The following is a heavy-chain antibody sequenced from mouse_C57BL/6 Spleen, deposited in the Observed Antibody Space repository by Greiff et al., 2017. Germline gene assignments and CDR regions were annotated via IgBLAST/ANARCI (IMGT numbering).Heavy chain of an antibody. CDR2: ISYSGST. V-gene: IGHV3-1*01. D-gene: IGHD2-4*01. J-gene: IGHJ3*01. CDR3: ARGGNYDYDGAPWFAY. CDR1: GYSITSGYD. Sequence: EVQVVESGPGMVKPSQSLSLTCTVTGYSITSGYDWHWIRHFPGNKLEWMGYISYSGSTNYNPSLKSRISITHDTSKNHFFLKLNSVTTEDTATYYCARGGNYDYDGAPWFAYWGQGTLVTVSA.